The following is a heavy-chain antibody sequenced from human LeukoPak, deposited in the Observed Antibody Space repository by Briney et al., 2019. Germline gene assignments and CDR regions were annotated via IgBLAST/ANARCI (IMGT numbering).Heavy chain of an antibody. CDR3: AREYQSKDYYYYYYMDV. Sequence: ASVKVSCKASGYTFTSHGISWVRQAPGQGLEWMGWISAYNGNTNYAQKLQGRVTMTTDTSTSTAYMELRSLRSDDTAVYYCAREYQSKDYYYYYYMDVWGKGTTVTISS. V-gene: IGHV1-18*01. CDR2: ISAYNGNT. CDR1: GYTFTSHG. J-gene: IGHJ6*03. D-gene: IGHD2-2*01.